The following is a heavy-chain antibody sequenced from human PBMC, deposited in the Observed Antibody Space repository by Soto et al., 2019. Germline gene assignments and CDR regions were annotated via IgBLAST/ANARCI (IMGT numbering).Heavy chain of an antibody. J-gene: IGHJ5*02. CDR1: GGSISSYY. CDR3: ARHLRYSGSYLDWFDP. Sequence: QVQLQESGPGLVKPSETLSLTCTVSGGSISSYYWSWIRQPPGKGLEWIGYIYYSGSTNYNPSLKSRVTISVDTSKNQFSLKLSSVTAADTAVYYCARHLRYSGSYLDWFDPWGQGTLVTVSS. D-gene: IGHD1-26*01. CDR2: IYYSGST. V-gene: IGHV4-59*08.